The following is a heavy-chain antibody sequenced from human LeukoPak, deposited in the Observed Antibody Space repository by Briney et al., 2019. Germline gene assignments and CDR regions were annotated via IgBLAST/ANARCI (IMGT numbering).Heavy chain of an antibody. CDR1: GFTFSSYA. CDR3: AKVRFGVTARYYFDY. V-gene: IGHV3-23*01. Sequence: GGSLRLSCAASGFTFSSYAMSWVRQAPGKGLEWVSVISGSGASTYYADSVKGRFTISRDNSKNTLYLQMNSLRAEDTAVYYCAKVRFGVTARYYFDYWGQGTLVTVSS. CDR2: ISGSGAST. J-gene: IGHJ4*02. D-gene: IGHD3-10*01.